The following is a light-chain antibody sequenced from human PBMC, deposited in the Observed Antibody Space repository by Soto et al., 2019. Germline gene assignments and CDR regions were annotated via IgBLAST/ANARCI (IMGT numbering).Light chain of an antibody. Sequence: QSVLTQPPSASGTPGQRVAISCSGSSSNIGSHVVSWYQQLPGTAPKLLIYSNNHRPSGVPDRFSGSKSGTSASLAISGLQSEDEADYYCAAWDDSLNAPYVFGTGTKVTAL. CDR2: SNN. J-gene: IGLJ1*01. CDR1: SSNIGSHV. CDR3: AAWDDSLNAPYV. V-gene: IGLV1-44*01.